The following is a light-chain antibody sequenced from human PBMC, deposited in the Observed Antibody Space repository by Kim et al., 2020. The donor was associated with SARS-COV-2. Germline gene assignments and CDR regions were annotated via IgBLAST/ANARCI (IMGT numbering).Light chain of an antibody. V-gene: IGLV2-14*03. CDR2: DVT. CDR3: SSYTTTTKL. J-gene: IGLJ3*02. Sequence: PGQSTPISCTGTSSDISGDDYVSWYQQYAGKAPKLIIYDVTERPSGVSNRFSGSNSGNTASLTISGLQADDEADYYCSSYTTTTKLFCGGTKVTVL. CDR1: SSDISGDDY.